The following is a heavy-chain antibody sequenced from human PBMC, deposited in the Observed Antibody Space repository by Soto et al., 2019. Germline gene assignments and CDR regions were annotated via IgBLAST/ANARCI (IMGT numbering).Heavy chain of an antibody. CDR3: ARVPDR. D-gene: IGHD2-2*01. CDR2: IYHSGST. V-gene: IGHV4-30-2*01. Sequence: SETLSLTCAVSGGSISSGGYSWSWMRQPPGKGLEWIGYIYHSGSTYYNPSLKSRVTISVDRSKNQFSLKLSSVTAADTAVYYCARVPDRWGQGALVTVSS. J-gene: IGHJ5*02. CDR1: GGSISSGGYS.